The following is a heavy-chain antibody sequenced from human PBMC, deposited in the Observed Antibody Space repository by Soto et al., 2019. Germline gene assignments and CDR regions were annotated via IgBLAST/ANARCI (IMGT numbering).Heavy chain of an antibody. Sequence: HVQLVPSGAAVTAPGASVKVACKTSGYTFTNYFWHWVRQAPGQGLEWIDVSNPRNRITNYALKVQGRVTMTRDTSTNTVYMVLSSLRSADTAVYSCTKDPNYYDFWAGSSYYHRMDVWGQGAKVTV. CDR1: GYTFTNYF. J-gene: IGHJ6*02. CDR3: TKDPNYYDFWAGSSYYHRMDV. D-gene: IGHD3-3*01. CDR2: SNPRNRIT. V-gene: IGHV1-46*01.